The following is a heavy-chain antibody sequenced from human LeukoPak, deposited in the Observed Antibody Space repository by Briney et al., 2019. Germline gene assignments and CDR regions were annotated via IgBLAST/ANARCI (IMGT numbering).Heavy chain of an antibody. CDR1: GYTFTDYY. D-gene: IGHD6-19*01. CDR3: ARGPIAVAGTDYDSSGYALGY. CDR2: INPKSGVT. V-gene: IGHV1-2*02. Sequence: GASVKVSCKASGYTFTDYYLHWVRQAPGQGLEWMGWINPKSGVTDSKMKFQGRVTLTRDTSITTAYMELISLTSDDAAVYYCARGPIAVAGTDYDSSGYALGYWGQGTLVTVSS. J-gene: IGHJ4*02.